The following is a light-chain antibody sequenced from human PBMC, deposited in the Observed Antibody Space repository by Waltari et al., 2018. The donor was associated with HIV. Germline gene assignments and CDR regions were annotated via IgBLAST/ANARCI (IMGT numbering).Light chain of an antibody. V-gene: IGKV1-39*01. CDR3: HQSYNTPYT. CDR2: AAS. Sequence: DIQMTQSPSSLPASVGDRVTITCRASQSISSKLIWYQQQPGKAPKLLIYAASSLQSGVPASCISSGCWTTVSLTIVSLQPEDFATYYYHQSYNTPYTFGQGTKLEIK. CDR1: QSISSK. J-gene: IGKJ2*01.